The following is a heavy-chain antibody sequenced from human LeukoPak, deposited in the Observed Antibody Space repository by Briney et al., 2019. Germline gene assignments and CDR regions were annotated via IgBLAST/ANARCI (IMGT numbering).Heavy chain of an antibody. Sequence: GGSLRLSCAASGFTFSNAWMSWVRQAPGKGLEGIGRIKRKSDGGTTDYAAPVKGRFAIPRDDSKNTLYLQMNSLKTEDTAVYYCTTVGLSGYYDSRGYYYFDYWGQGTLVTVSS. CDR1: GFTFSNAW. CDR3: TTVGLSGYYDSRGYYYFDY. J-gene: IGHJ4*02. V-gene: IGHV3-15*01. D-gene: IGHD3-22*01. CDR2: IKRKSDGGTT.